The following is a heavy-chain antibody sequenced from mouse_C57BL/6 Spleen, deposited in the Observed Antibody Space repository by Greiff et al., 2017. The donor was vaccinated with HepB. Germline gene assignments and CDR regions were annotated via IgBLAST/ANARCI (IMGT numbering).Heavy chain of an antibody. CDR1: GFTFSSYA. J-gene: IGHJ2*01. CDR2: ISDGGSYT. D-gene: IGHD1-1*01. Sequence: DVKLVESGGGLVKPGGSLKLSCAASGFTFSSYAMSWVRQTPDKRLEWVATISDGGSYTYYPDNVKGRFTISRDNAKNNLYLQMSHLKSEDTAMYYCARDRSGGSNFDYWGQGTTLTVSS. CDR3: ARDRSGGSNFDY. V-gene: IGHV5-4*01.